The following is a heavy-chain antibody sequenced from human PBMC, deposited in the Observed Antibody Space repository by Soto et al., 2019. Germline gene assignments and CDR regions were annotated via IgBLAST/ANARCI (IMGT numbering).Heavy chain of an antibody. CDR3: ARGFATTGYLVDY. V-gene: IGHV3-23*01. J-gene: IGHJ4*02. D-gene: IGHD3-9*01. CDR2: ISGSGSST. CDR1: GFTFSNYA. Sequence: EVQLLESGGGLVQPGGSLRLSCAASGFTFSNYAMTWVRQAPGKGLQWVSAISGSGSSTKYADSVKGRFTTSRDNSNSTLSLQMNSLRGEDTAVYFCARGFATTGYLVDYWGQGTLVTVSS.